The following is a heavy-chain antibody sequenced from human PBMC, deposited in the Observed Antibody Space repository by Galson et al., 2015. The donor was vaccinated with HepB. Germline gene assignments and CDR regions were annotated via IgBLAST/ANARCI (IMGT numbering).Heavy chain of an antibody. CDR3: ARLPTEARYRQDYYFDY. Sequence: LSLTCTVSGGSISSSGYSWAWIRQPPGKGLEWIGTIYYSGSTYYNPSLKSRVTISVDTSKNQFSLKVSSVTAADTAVFYCARLPTEARYRQDYYFDYWGQGTLVTVSS. D-gene: IGHD5-18*01. J-gene: IGHJ4*02. V-gene: IGHV4-39*01. CDR1: GGSISSSGYS. CDR2: IYYSGST.